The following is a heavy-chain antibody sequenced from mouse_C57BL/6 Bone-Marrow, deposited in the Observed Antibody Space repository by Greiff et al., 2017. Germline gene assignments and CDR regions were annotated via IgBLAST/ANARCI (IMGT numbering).Heavy chain of an antibody. Sequence: EVKLMESGGGLVKPGGSLKLSCAASGFTFSDYGMHWVRQAPEKGLEWVAYISSGSSTIYYADTVKGRFTISRDNAKNTLFLQMTSLRSEDTAMYYCARGDGSSPRYWYFDVWGTGTTVTVSS. D-gene: IGHD1-1*01. J-gene: IGHJ1*03. CDR1: GFTFSDYG. CDR3: ARGDGSSPRYWYFDV. V-gene: IGHV5-17*01. CDR2: ISSGSSTI.